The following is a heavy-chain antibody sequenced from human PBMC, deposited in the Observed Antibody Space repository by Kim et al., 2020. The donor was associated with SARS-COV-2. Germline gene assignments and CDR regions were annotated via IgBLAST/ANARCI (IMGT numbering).Heavy chain of an antibody. CDR3: ARQTLGVSVGGYYYYGMDV. J-gene: IGHJ6*02. V-gene: IGHV4-39*01. D-gene: IGHD2-15*01. Sequence: SRVTIAVDTSKNQFSLKLSSVTAADTAVYYCARQTLGVSVGGYYYYGMDVWGQGTTVTVSS.